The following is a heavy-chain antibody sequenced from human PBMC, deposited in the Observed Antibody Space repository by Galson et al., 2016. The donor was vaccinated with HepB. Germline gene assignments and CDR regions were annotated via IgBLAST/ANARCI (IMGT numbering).Heavy chain of an antibody. CDR1: GFTFSSYS. V-gene: IGHV3-23*01. CDR3: AKVDRYCGGDCSPSYFDS. Sequence: SLRLSCAASGFTFSSYSMNWVRQAPGKGLEWVSGISGSGVSTYYADSVKGRFTISRDNSKNTLYLQMNSLRAEDTAVYYCAKVDRYCGGDCSPSYFDSWGQGTLVTVS. D-gene: IGHD2-21*02. J-gene: IGHJ4*02. CDR2: ISGSGVST.